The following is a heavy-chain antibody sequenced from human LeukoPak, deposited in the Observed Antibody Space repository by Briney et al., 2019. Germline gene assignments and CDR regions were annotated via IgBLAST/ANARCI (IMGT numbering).Heavy chain of an antibody. Sequence: PGGSVRLSCGACGFTFSSYGMHGVRQAPGKGLEGVAVISYDGSNKYYADSVKGRFTISRDNSKNTLYLQMNSLRAEDTAVYYCAQGNARRGSSGYDILDYWGQGTLVTVSS. CDR3: AQGNARRGSSGYDILDY. CDR1: GFTFSSYG. D-gene: IGHD5-12*01. V-gene: IGHV3-30*18. J-gene: IGHJ4*02. CDR2: ISYDGSNK.